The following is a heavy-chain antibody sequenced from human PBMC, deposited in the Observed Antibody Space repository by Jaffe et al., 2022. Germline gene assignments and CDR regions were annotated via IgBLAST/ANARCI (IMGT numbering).Heavy chain of an antibody. CDR1: GYTFTSYY. CDR3: ARDLAGEDV. J-gene: IGHJ6*04. V-gene: IGHV1-46*03. CDR2: INPSDGGT. Sequence: QVQLVQSGAEVKKPGASVKVSCKASGYTFTSYYIHWVRQAPGQGLEWMGIINPSDGGTSYAQKLQGRVTMTSDTSTTTVYMELSSLRSEDTAVYYCARDLAGEDVWGKGTTVTVSS.